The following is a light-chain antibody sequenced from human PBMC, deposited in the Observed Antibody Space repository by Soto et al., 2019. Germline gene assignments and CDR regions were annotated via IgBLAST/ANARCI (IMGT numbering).Light chain of an antibody. CDR3: QSYDSSLVV. Sequence: QSVLTQPPSVSGAPGQRVTISCTGSSSNIGAGYDVHWYQQLPGTAPKLLIYGNSNRPSGVPDRFSGSKSGTSASLAITGLQAEDEADYYCQSYDSSLVVFGGRTKLTVL. CDR2: GNS. V-gene: IGLV1-40*01. J-gene: IGLJ2*01. CDR1: SSNIGAGYD.